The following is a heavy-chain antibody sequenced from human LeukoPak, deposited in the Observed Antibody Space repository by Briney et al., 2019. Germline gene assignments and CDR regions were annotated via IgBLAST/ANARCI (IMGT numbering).Heavy chain of an antibody. CDR3: ARDRITMIVEGDDAFDI. CDR2: IWYDGSNK. J-gene: IGHJ3*02. V-gene: IGHV3-33*01. Sequence: GGPLRLSCAASGFTFSSYGMHWVRQAPGKGLEWVAVIWYDGSNKYYADSVKGRFTISRDNSKNTLYLQMNSLRAEDTAVYYCARDRITMIVEGDDAFDIWGQGTMVTVSS. CDR1: GFTFSSYG. D-gene: IGHD3-22*01.